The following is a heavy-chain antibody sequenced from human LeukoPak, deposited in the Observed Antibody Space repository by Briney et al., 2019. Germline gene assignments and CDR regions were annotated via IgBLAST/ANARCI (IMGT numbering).Heavy chain of an antibody. CDR1: GFTFSSYG. J-gene: IGHJ4*02. V-gene: IGHV3-30*18. Sequence: LTGGSLRLSCAASGFTFSSYGMRCVRQAPGKGLEWVAVISYDGSNEYYADSVKGRFTISRDNSKNTLYLQMNSLRAEDTAVYYCAKEGYYGSGSFPDYWGQGTLVTVSS. CDR3: AKEGYYGSGSFPDY. CDR2: ISYDGSNE. D-gene: IGHD3-10*01.